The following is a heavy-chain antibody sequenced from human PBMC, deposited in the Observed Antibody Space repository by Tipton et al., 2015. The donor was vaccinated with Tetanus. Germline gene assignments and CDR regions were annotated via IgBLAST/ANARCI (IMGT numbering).Heavy chain of an antibody. V-gene: IGHV3-33*01. CDR1: GSIFSSYG. CDR2: SWDDGTDK. CDR3: AREADCSGGSCFSGDFDN. Sequence: SLRLSCAASGSIFSSYGIHWVRQAPGKGLEWVAGSWDDGTDKYYADSVKGRFTISRDNSKNTLYLQMNSLRAEDTAVYYCAREADCSGGSCFSGDFDNWGQGTQVSVSS. D-gene: IGHD2-15*01. J-gene: IGHJ4*02.